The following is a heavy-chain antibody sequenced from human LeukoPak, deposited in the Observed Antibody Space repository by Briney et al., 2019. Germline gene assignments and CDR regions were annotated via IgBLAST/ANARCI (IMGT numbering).Heavy chain of an antibody. J-gene: IGHJ5*02. CDR2: ISYSGST. Sequence: PSETLSLTCTVFGGSISSYYWSWIRQPPGRGLEWLGYISYSGSTSYNPSLKSRVTISLGTSRNQFPLKLTSVTAADTAVYYCARHGSGSSLALYPWGQGTLVTVSS. D-gene: IGHD3-10*01. CDR3: ARHGSGSSLALYP. V-gene: IGHV4-59*08. CDR1: GGSISSYY.